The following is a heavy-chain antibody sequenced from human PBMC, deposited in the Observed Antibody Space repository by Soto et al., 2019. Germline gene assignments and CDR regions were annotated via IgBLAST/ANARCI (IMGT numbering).Heavy chain of an antibody. CDR1: GDSFSFYG. J-gene: IGHJ3*02. CDR3: AREPTVSALDAFDI. Sequence: SVKVSCKASGDSFSFYGINWVRQAPGQGLEWMGGIIPIFGTANYAQKFQGRVTITADESTSTAYMELSSLRSEDTAVYYCAREPTVSALDAFDIWGQGTMVTVS. CDR2: IIPIFGTA. V-gene: IGHV1-69*13. D-gene: IGHD4-17*01.